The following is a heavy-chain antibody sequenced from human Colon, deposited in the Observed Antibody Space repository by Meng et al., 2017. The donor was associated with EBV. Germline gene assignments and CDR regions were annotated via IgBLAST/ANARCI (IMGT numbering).Heavy chain of an antibody. J-gene: IGHJ5*02. CDR2: IYHGGTT. D-gene: IGHD2-21*02. Sequence: DSDSGLVHPSQSLPLTCAVSGDSISSGDYSWSWIRQPPGQGLEGIGYIYHGGTTYNTSLKSRVTISVDNSKNQFSLRLTSVTAADTAVYYCARGPYCGGDCYWFDPWGQGTLVTVSS. CDR1: GDSISSGDYS. V-gene: IGHV4-30-2*01. CDR3: ARGPYCGGDCYWFDP.